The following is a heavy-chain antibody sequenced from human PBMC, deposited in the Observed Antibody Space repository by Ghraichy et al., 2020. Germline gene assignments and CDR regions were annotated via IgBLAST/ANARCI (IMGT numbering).Heavy chain of an antibody. CDR2: IYYSGST. D-gene: IGHD6-19*01. J-gene: IGHJ4*02. CDR1: GGSISSYY. CDR3: ARAKLGEPGIAVAGTTISFDY. V-gene: IGHV4-59*01. Sequence: TLSLPCTVSGGSISSYYWSWIRQPPGKGLEWIGYIYYSGSTNYNPSLKSRVTISVDTSKNQFSLKLSSVTGADTAVYYCARAKLGEPGIAVAGTTISFDYWGQGTLVTVSS.